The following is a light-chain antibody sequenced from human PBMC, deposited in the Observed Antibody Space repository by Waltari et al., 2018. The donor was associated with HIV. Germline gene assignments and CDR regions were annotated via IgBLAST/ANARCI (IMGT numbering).Light chain of an antibody. CDR2: GNS. CDR3: QSYDSSLRGSV. CDR1: SSPIVAGSA. V-gene: IGLV1-40*01. J-gene: IGLJ2*01. Sequence: PPTVSPSPRQTLPVSCTGSSSPIVAGSALPRYQHLPGTAPKLLIYGNSNRPSGVPDRFSGSKSGTSASLAITGLQAEDEADYYCQSYDSSLRGSVFGGGTKLTVL.